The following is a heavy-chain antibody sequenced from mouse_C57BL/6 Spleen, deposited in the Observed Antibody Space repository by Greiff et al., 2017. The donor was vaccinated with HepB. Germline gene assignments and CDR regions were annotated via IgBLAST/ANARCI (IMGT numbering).Heavy chain of an antibody. V-gene: IGHV5-17*01. CDR2: ISSGSSTI. CDR1: GFTFSDYG. Sequence: EVQLVESGGGLVKPGGSLKLSCAASGFTFSDYGMHWVRQAPEKGLEWVAYISSGSSTIYYADKVKGRFTISRDNAKNTLFLQMTSMRSEDTAMYYCARTYGSRYYFDYWGQGTTLTVSS. D-gene: IGHD1-1*01. CDR3: ARTYGSRYYFDY. J-gene: IGHJ2*01.